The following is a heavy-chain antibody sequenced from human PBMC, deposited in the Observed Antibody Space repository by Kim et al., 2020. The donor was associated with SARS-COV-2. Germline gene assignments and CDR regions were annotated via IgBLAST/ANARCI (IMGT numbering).Heavy chain of an antibody. CDR1: GYTFTSYG. Sequence: ASVKVSCKASGYTFTSYGISWVRQAPGQGLEWMGWISAYNGNTNYAQKLQGRVTMTTDTSTSTAYMELRSLRSDDTAVYYCARRPPLGATMTVADYWGQGTLVTVSS. CDR2: ISAYNGNT. CDR3: ARRPPLGATMTVADY. D-gene: IGHD5-12*01. J-gene: IGHJ4*02. V-gene: IGHV1-18*01.